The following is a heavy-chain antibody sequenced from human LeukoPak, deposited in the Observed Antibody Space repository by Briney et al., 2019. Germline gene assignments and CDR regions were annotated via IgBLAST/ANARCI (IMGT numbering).Heavy chain of an antibody. CDR3: AKTYYYDSSGYNMGY. CDR1: GFTFSSYA. D-gene: IGHD3-22*01. V-gene: IGHV3-23*01. Sequence: PGGSLRLSCAASGFTFSSYAMSWVRQAPGKGLEWVSAISGSGGSTYYADSVKGRFTISRDNSKNTLYLQMNSLRAEDTAVYYCAKTYYYDSSGYNMGYWGQGTLVTVSS. J-gene: IGHJ4*02. CDR2: ISGSGGST.